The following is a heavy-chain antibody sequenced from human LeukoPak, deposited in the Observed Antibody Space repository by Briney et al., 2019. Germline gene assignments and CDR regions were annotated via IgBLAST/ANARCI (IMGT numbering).Heavy chain of an antibody. J-gene: IGHJ6*03. Sequence: ASVKVSCKASGYTFTGYYMHWVRQAPGQGLEWMGWINPNSGGTNYAQKLQGRVTMTTDTSTSTAYMELRSLRSDDTAVYYCARGLLGYKDMDVWGKGTTVTVSS. V-gene: IGHV1-2*02. D-gene: IGHD5-24*01. CDR3: ARGLLGYKDMDV. CDR1: GYTFTGYY. CDR2: INPNSGGT.